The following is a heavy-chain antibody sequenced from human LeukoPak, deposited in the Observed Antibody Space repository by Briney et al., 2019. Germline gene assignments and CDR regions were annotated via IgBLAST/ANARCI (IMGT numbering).Heavy chain of an antibody. Sequence: GGSLRLSCAASGFTFEQYAMHWVRQAPGKGLVWVSRINTDGSSTDYADSVKGRFDISRDNAKNTLYLQMNSLRAEDTAVYYCARGGTGTTPPKFDYWGQGTLVTVSS. CDR1: GFTFEQYA. CDR3: ARGGTGTTPPKFDY. D-gene: IGHD1-7*01. J-gene: IGHJ4*02. CDR2: INTDGSST. V-gene: IGHV3-74*01.